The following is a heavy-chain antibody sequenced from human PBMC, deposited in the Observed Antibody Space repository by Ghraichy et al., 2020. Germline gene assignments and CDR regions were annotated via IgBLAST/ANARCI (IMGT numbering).Heavy chain of an antibody. Sequence: GESLNISCKGSGYSFTSYWIGWVRQMPGKGLEWMGIIYPGDSDTRYSPSFQGQVTISADKSISTAYLQWSSLKASDTAMYYCARRGDCSSTSCYAADYWGQGTLVTVSS. J-gene: IGHJ4*02. V-gene: IGHV5-51*01. CDR3: ARRGDCSSTSCYAADY. CDR1: GYSFTSYW. D-gene: IGHD2-2*01. CDR2: IYPGDSDT.